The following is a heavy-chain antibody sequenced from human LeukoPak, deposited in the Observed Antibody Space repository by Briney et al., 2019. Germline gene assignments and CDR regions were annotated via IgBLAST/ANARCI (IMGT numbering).Heavy chain of an antibody. D-gene: IGHD3-10*01. J-gene: IGHJ5*02. CDR1: GLTFSTYA. V-gene: IGHV3-30*04. Sequence: GRSLRLSCAASGLTFSTYAMHWVRQAPGKGLEWVAVISYDGRNKDYADSVKGRFTISRDNSENTLYLQMNSLITGDTAVYYCARDMAWFDPWGQGTLVTVSS. CDR3: ARDMAWFDP. CDR2: ISYDGRNK.